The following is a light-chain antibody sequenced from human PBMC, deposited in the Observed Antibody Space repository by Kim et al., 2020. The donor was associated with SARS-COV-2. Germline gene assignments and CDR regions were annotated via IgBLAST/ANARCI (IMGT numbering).Light chain of an antibody. J-gene: IGLJ2*01. Sequence: VAPGKTARITCGGNNIGSKSVHSYQQKPGQAPVLVIYYDSDRPSGIPERFSGSNSGNTATLTISRVEAGDEADYYCQVWDSSSDRVFGGGTKLTVL. CDR3: QVWDSSSDRV. V-gene: IGLV3-21*04. CDR1: NIGSKS. CDR2: YDS.